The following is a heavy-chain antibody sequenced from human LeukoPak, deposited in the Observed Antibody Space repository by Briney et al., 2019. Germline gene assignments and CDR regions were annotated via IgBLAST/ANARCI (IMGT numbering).Heavy chain of an antibody. CDR1: GFTFSNYA. D-gene: IGHD3-3*02. V-gene: IGHV3-23*01. Sequence: GGSLRRSCAASGFTFSNYAMSWVRQAPGKGLEWVSAISGSGGYTYYADSVRGRFTISRDSSKNTLFLQLNSLRAEDTAVYYCAAFSHKGVWGQGTTVTVS. CDR3: AAFSHKGV. J-gene: IGHJ6*02. CDR2: ISGSGGYT.